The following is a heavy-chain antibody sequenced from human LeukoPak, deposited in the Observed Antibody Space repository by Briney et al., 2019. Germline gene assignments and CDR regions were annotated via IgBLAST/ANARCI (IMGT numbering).Heavy chain of an antibody. J-gene: IGHJ4*02. V-gene: IGHV3-30*04. CDR2: ISYDGSNK. CDR1: GFTFSSYA. D-gene: IGHD3-22*01. CDR3: ARDPDSSGYYFDY. Sequence: GGSLRLSCAASGFTFSSYAMHWVRQAPGKGLEWVAVISYDGSNKYYADSVKGRFTISRDNSKNTLYLQMNSLRAEDTAVYYCARDPDSSGYYFDYWGQGTLVTVSS.